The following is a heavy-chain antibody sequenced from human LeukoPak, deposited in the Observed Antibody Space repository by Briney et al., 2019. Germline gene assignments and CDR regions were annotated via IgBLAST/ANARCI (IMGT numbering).Heavy chain of an antibody. CDR3: ARVPNTAMVFDY. V-gene: IGHV1-69*05. CDR2: IIPIFGTA. CDR1: GGTFSSYA. D-gene: IGHD5-18*01. J-gene: IGHJ4*02. Sequence: GASVKASCKASGGTFSSYAISWVRQAPGQGLEWMGRIIPIFGTANYAQKFQGRVTITTDESTSTAYMELSSLRSEDTAVYYCARVPNTAMVFDYWGQGTLVTVSS.